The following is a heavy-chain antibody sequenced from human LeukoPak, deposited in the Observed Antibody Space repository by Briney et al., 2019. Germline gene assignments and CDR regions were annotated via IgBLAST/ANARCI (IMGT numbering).Heavy chain of an antibody. D-gene: IGHD2-15*01. Sequence: ASVKVSCKASGYTFTSYGISWVRQAPGQGLEWMGWISAYNGNKNYARKLQGRVTMTTDTSTSTAYMELRSLRSDDTAVYYCARVRYCSGGSCYSDAFDIWGQGTMVTVSS. CDR2: ISAYNGNK. J-gene: IGHJ3*02. V-gene: IGHV1-18*04. CDR1: GYTFTSYG. CDR3: ARVRYCSGGSCYSDAFDI.